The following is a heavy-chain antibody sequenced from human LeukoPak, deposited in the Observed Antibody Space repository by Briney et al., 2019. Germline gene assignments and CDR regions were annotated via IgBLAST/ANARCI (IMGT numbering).Heavy chain of an antibody. V-gene: IGHV3-21*01. D-gene: IGHD1-26*01. CDR2: ISGTGNYI. J-gene: IGHJ5*02. CDR3: ARDLYSGSRRFNWFDP. CDR1: GFTLSSYS. Sequence: GGSLRLSXAGSGFTLSSYSMNWVRQAPGKGLEWVSSISGTGNYIDYADSVKGRFTISRDNAKDSLYLQMNSLRAEDTAVYYCARDLYSGSRRFNWFDPWGPGTLVTVSS.